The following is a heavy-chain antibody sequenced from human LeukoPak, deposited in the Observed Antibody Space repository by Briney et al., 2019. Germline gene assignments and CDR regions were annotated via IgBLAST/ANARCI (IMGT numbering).Heavy chain of an antibody. Sequence: SETLSLTCAVYGGSFSGYYWSWIRQPPGKGLEWIREINHSGSTDYNPSLKSRVTISVDTSKNQFSLKLSSVTAADTAVYYCARGSLGPAARGNYFDYCGQGTLVTVSS. J-gene: IGHJ4*02. CDR3: ARGSLGPAARGNYFDY. CDR2: INHSGST. CDR1: GGSFSGYY. V-gene: IGHV4-34*01. D-gene: IGHD2-2*01.